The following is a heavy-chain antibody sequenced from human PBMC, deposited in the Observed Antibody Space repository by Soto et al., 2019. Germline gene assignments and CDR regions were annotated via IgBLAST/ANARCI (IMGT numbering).Heavy chain of an antibody. Sequence: QITLKESGPTLVKPTQTLTLTCSFSGFSLSTTGVGVGWIRQPPGKALEWLALIYWDDDKRYNPSLNSRLTITKHPSKNQVVLAMTNMDPVDTATYYCVQSRCGGDCLQSYSSHSYYGLDVWGQGTTVTVSS. J-gene: IGHJ6*02. D-gene: IGHD2-21*02. V-gene: IGHV2-5*02. CDR3: VQSRCGGDCLQSYSSHSYYGLDV. CDR2: IYWDDDK. CDR1: GFSLSTTGVG.